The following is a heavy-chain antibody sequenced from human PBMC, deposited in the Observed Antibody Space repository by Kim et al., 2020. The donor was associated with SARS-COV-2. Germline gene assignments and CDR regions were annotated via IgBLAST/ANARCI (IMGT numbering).Heavy chain of an antibody. J-gene: IGHJ4*02. D-gene: IGHD3-9*01. CDR1: GGSISSGGYY. CDR2: IYYSGST. V-gene: IGHV4-31*03. CDR3: ARVGLYYDILTGYYGGIVFDY. Sequence: SETLSLTCTVSGGSISSGGYYWSWIRQHPGKGLEWIGYIYYSGSTYYNPSLKSRVTISVDTSKNQFSLKLSSVTAADTAVYYCARVGLYYDILTGYYGGIVFDYWGQGTLVTVSS.